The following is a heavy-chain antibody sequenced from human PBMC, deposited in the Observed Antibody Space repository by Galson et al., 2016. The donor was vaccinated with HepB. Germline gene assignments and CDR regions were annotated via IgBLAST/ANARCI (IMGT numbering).Heavy chain of an antibody. CDR1: GSSMSSGNW. CDR3: ARVPPRYYYYYGMDV. J-gene: IGHJ6*02. CDR2: VYQSGST. V-gene: IGHV4-4*02. Sequence: SETLSLTCAVSGSSMSSGNWWSWVRQPPGKGLEWIGEVYQSGSTNYSPSLKSRVTISIDKSKNQFSLKLTYVTAADAAVYYCARVPPRYYYYYGMDVWGQGTTVTVSS.